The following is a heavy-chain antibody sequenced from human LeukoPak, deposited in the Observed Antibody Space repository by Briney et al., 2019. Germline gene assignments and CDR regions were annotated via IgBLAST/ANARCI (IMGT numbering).Heavy chain of an antibody. CDR3: AKSNTESQTTVGN. D-gene: IGHD1-14*01. V-gene: IGHV3-33*06. Sequence: GGSLRLSCAASGFTFNTYGMHWVRQAPGKGLEWIAVVWSDGSNRFYADSVEGRFTISRDNSKNTLYLQMNSLRAEDTAVYYCAKSNTESQTTVGNWGQETLVSVSS. CDR2: VWSDGSNR. J-gene: IGHJ4*02. CDR1: GFTFNTYG.